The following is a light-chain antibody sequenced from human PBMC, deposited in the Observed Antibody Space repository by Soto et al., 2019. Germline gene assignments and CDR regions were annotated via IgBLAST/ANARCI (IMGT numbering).Light chain of an antibody. CDR2: AAS. Sequence: DIQLTQSPSLLSASVGDRVTITCRASQGISTYLAWYQQTSGKAPKLLISAASTLQRGVPSRFSGSGSGTQFTLTISSLQPEDFATYYCQQIYAYPLTFGGGTRVEIK. CDR3: QQIYAYPLT. V-gene: IGKV1-9*01. CDR1: QGISTY. J-gene: IGKJ4*01.